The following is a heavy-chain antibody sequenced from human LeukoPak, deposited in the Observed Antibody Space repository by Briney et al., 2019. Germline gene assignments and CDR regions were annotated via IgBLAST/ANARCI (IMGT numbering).Heavy chain of an antibody. V-gene: IGHV3-23*01. D-gene: IGHD3-22*01. CDR1: GFTFSSYA. J-gene: IGHJ4*02. CDR3: AKALGITMIVN. CDR2: ISGSGGST. Sequence: GGSLGLSCAASGFTFSSYAMSWVRQAPGKGLEWVSAISGSGGSTYYADSVKGRFTISRDNSKNTLYLQMNSLRAEDTAVYYCAKALGITMIVNWGQGTLVTVSS.